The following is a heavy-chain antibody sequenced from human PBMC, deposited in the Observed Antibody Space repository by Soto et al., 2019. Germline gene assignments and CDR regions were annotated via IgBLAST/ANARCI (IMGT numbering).Heavy chain of an antibody. J-gene: IGHJ6*03. CDR3: ARGAYDPPYYYFYMDV. CDR1: GGTFSNFI. CDR2: IIPILGTI. Sequence: QVQLVQSGAEVKKPGSSVRVSCKASGGTFSNFILTWVRQAPGQGLEWMGRIIPILGTITYAQKCQGRVTITADKSSGTAYMELGSLRSEDTAVYYCARGAYDPPYYYFYMDVWGKGTTVTVSS. V-gene: IGHV1-69*08. D-gene: IGHD5-12*01.